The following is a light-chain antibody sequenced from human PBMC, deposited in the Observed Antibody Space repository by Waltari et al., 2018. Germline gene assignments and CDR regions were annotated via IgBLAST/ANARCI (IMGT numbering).Light chain of an antibody. CDR2: KDS. J-gene: IGLJ3*02. V-gene: IGLV3-25*03. CDR3: QSADSSGTYKV. CDR1: ALPKQY. Sequence: SYELTQPPSVSVSPGQTARITCSGDALPKQYADWYQQKPVQPPVLVIYKDSERPSGIPERCSGSSSGKTVTLSISGVQAEDEADYCCQSADSSGTYKVFGGGTKLTVL.